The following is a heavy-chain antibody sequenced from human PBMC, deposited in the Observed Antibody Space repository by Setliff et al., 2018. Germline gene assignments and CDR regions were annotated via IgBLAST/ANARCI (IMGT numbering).Heavy chain of an antibody. D-gene: IGHD2-15*01. CDR3: ARTCSGSGCYAGLES. V-gene: IGHV3-30*03. Sequence: GGSLRLSCAASGFTFSSYGMNWVRQAPGKGLEWVAVISYDGSNKYYADSVKGRFTISRDNSKNTLYLQMNSLRPEDTAVYYCARTCSGSGCYAGLESWGQGTPVTVSS. J-gene: IGHJ4*02. CDR1: GFTFSSYG. CDR2: ISYDGSNK.